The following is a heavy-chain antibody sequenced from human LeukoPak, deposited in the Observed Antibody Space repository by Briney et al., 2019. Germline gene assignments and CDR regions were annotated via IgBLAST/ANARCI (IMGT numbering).Heavy chain of an antibody. CDR3: AREEGGDGYNQGFAFDI. CDR2: IYHSGST. D-gene: IGHD5-24*01. J-gene: IGHJ3*02. Sequence: PSETLSLTCTVSDGSISSYSWSWIRQPPGKGLEWIGYIYHSGSTYYNPSLKSRVTISVDTSKNQFSLKLSSVTAADTAVYYCAREEGGDGYNQGFAFDIWGQGTMVTVSS. CDR1: DGSISSYS. V-gene: IGHV4-59*01.